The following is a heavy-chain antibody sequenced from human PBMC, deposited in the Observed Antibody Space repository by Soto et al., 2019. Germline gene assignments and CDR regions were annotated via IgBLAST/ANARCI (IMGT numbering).Heavy chain of an antibody. CDR3: ARDRGSYALDY. D-gene: IGHD1-26*01. CDR1: GFTFSSYF. Sequence: PGGSLXLSCAASGFTFSSYFMHWVRQAPGKGLEWVAVIWYDGSNKYYADSVKGRFTISRDNSKNTLYLQMNSLRAEDTAVYYCARDRGSYALDYWGQGTLVTVSS. V-gene: IGHV3-33*01. CDR2: IWYDGSNK. J-gene: IGHJ4*02.